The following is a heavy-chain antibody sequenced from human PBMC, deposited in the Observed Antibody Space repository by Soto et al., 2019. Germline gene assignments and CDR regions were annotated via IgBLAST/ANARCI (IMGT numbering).Heavy chain of an antibody. D-gene: IGHD2-2*01. CDR1: GFTFSSYS. V-gene: IGHV3-48*02. Sequence: PGGSLRLSCAASGFTFSSYSMNWVRQAPGKGLEWVSYISSSSSTIYYADSVKGRFTISRDNAKNSLYLQMNSLRDEDTAVYYFARESAALNLFDSWGQGTLVPVSS. J-gene: IGHJ5*01. CDR3: ARESAALNLFDS. CDR2: ISSSSSTI.